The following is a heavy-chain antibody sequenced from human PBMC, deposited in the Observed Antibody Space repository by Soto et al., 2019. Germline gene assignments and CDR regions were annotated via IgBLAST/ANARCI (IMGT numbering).Heavy chain of an antibody. J-gene: IGHJ6*02. CDR3: AKDQNGMDV. CDR2: ISYDGSNK. Sequence: GSLRLSCAASGFTFSSYGMHWVRQAPGKGLEWVAVISYDGSNKYYADSMKGRFTISRDNSKNTLYLQMNSLRAEDTAVYYCAKDQNGMDVWGQGTTVTVSS. V-gene: IGHV3-30*18. CDR1: GFTFSSYG.